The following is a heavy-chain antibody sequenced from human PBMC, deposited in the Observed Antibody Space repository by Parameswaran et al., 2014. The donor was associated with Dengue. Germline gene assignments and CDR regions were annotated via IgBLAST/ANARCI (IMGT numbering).Heavy chain of an antibody. V-gene: IGHV3-48*03. J-gene: IGHJ3*02. Sequence: VRQAPGKGLEWVSYISSSGSTIYYADSVKGRFTISRDNAKNSLYLQMNSLRAEDTAVYYCARDVQDIVVVPAAHGANYYDKNSDAFDIWGQGTMVTVSS. D-gene: IGHD2-2*01. CDR2: ISSSGSTI. CDR3: ARDVQDIVVVPAAHGANYYDKNSDAFDI.